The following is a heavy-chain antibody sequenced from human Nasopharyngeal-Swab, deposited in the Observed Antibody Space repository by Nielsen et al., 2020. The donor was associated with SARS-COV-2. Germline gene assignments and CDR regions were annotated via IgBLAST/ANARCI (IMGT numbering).Heavy chain of an antibody. CDR2: IYPGDSDT. CDR3: ARRGYSGYEYYGMDV. CDR1: GYSFTSYW. D-gene: IGHD5-12*01. J-gene: IGHJ6*02. V-gene: IGHV5-51*01. Sequence: GESLNLSCKGSGYSFTSYWIGWVRQMPGKGLEWMGIIYPGDSDTRYSPSFQGQVTISADKSISTAYLQWSSLKASDTAMYYCARRGYSGYEYYGMDVWGQGTTVTVSS.